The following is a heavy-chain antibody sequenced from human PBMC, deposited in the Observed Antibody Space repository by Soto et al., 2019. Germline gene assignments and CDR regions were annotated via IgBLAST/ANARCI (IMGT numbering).Heavy chain of an antibody. CDR1: GFTFSSYG. Sequence: GGSLRLSCAASGFTFSSYGMHWVRQAPGKGLEWVAVISYDGSNKYYADSVKGRFTISRDNSKNTLYLQMNSLRAEDTAVYYCAKDHYYDSSGYLDYWGQGTLVTVSS. V-gene: IGHV3-30*18. D-gene: IGHD3-22*01. CDR2: ISYDGSNK. J-gene: IGHJ4*02. CDR3: AKDHYYDSSGYLDY.